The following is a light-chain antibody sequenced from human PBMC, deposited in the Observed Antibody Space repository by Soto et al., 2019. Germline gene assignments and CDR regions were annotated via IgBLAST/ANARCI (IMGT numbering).Light chain of an antibody. CDR1: QSITNKY. J-gene: IGKJ2*01. CDR3: HQYLDSPNT. Sequence: EIVLTQSPDTLSLSPGERATFSCRATQSITNKYVAWYQQKAGQAPRLLIYGASTRATGIPDRFRGSGSGTDFTLSITRLEPEDFAVYYLHQYLDSPNTFGQGTNLEIK. V-gene: IGKV3-20*01. CDR2: GAS.